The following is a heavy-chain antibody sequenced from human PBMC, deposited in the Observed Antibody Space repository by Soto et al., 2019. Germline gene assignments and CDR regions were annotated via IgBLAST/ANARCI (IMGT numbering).Heavy chain of an antibody. CDR1: GGSVSSGSYY. CDR3: ARDFPNIVVVPAASNWFDP. CDR2: IYYSGST. Sequence: QVQLQESGPGLVKPSETLSLTCTVSGGSVSSGSYYWSWIRQPPGKGLEWIGYIYYSGSTNYNPSLKSRVTMSVDTSKNQFSLKLSSVTAADTAVYYCARDFPNIVVVPAASNWFDPWGQGTLVTVSS. D-gene: IGHD2-2*01. V-gene: IGHV4-61*01. J-gene: IGHJ5*02.